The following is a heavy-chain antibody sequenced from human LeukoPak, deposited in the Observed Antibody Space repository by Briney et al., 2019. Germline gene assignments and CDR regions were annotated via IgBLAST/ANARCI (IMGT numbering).Heavy chain of an antibody. CDR1: GGSISSYY. V-gene: IGHV4-34*01. CDR2: INHSGST. Sequence: SETLSLTCTVSGGSISSYYWSWIRQPPGKGLEWIGEINHSGSTNYNPSLKSRVTISVDTSKNQFSLKLSSVTAADTAVYYCARHGFVPYYYGSGSYYRACYFDYWGQGTLVTVSS. CDR3: ARHGFVPYYYGSGSYYRACYFDY. J-gene: IGHJ4*02. D-gene: IGHD3-10*01.